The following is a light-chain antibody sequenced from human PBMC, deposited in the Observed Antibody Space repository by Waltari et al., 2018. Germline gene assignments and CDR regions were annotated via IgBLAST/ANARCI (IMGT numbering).Light chain of an antibody. CDR3: QSSDSSGNHRV. CDR1: TLSQKH. V-gene: IGLV3-25*02. CDR2: KDR. J-gene: IGLJ3*02. Sequence: SYDLTQPPYVSVSPGQTATITCVGQTLSQKHVQWYQQKPGQAPILVIYKDRQRPSGIPERFSGSSSGTTVTLTISGAQAEDEADYYCQSSDSSGNHRVFGGGTRLTVL.